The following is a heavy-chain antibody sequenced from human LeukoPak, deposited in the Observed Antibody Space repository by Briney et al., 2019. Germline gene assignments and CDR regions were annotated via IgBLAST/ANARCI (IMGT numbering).Heavy chain of an antibody. D-gene: IGHD3-22*01. J-gene: IGHJ4*02. CDR1: GYTFTDYY. CDR2: INPNSGGT. CDR3: ARVGRLYDSSGYYSY. Sequence: ASVKVSCKASGYTFTDYYMHWVRQAPGQGLEWMGWINPNSGGTNYAQKFQGRVTMTRDTSISTAYMELSRLRSDDTAVYYCARVGRLYDSSGYYSYWGQGTLVTVSS. V-gene: IGHV1-2*02.